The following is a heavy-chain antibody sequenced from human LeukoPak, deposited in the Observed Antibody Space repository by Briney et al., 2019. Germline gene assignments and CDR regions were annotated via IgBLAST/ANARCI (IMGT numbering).Heavy chain of an antibody. V-gene: IGHV4-4*07. D-gene: IGHD5-12*01. CDR3: ARGFRPMVATYFDY. CDR1: GGSISSYY. CDR2: FYTSGST. J-gene: IGHJ4*02. Sequence: SETLSLTCTVSGGSISSYYWSWIRQPAGKGLEWIGRFYTSGSTKYNPSLKSRVTISVDTSKNQFSLKLSSVTAADTAVYYCARGFRPMVATYFDYWGQGTLVTVSS.